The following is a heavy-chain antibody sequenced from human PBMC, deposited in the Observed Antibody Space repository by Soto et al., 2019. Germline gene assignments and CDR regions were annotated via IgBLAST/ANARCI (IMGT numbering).Heavy chain of an antibody. D-gene: IGHD3-3*01. CDR3: VRDRRYAFDI. J-gene: IGHJ3*02. V-gene: IGHV3-21*01. CDR1: GFTFSNYA. Sequence: PGGSLRLSCAASGFTFSNYAMNWVRQAPGKGLEWVSAISGSGSATYNTGSVKGRFTISRDNAKNSLYLQMNSLTDEDTAVYYCVRDRRYAFDIWGQGAMVTVSS. CDR2: ISGSGSAT.